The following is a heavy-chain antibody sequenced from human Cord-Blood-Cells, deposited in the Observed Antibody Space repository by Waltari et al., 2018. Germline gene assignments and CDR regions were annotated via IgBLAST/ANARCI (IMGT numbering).Heavy chain of an antibody. Sequence: QVQLVQSGAEVKKPGASVKVSCKASGYTFTGYYMHWVRQAPGQGLWWRGWVTPNSGGTNHAQKFKGRVTMTRDTSISTAYMGLSRLRSDDTAVYYCARDGELTRGNWFDPWGQGTLVTVSS. V-gene: IGHV1-2*02. CDR2: VTPNSGGT. CDR3: ARDGELTRGNWFDP. CDR1: GYTFTGYY. D-gene: IGHD1-7*01. J-gene: IGHJ5*02.